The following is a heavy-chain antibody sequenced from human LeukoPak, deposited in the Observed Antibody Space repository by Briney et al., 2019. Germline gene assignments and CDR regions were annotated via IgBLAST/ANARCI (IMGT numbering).Heavy chain of an antibody. J-gene: IGHJ5*02. D-gene: IGHD2-8*01. V-gene: IGHV4-39*01. Sequence: SETLSLTCTVSGGSISSSLYYWGWIRQPPGKGLEWIGSIYYSGSTYYNPSLKSRVTISVDTSKNQFPLKVSPLTAAHTPVYYGGGVYKCSDPWGQGTLVTVSP. CDR3: GGVYKCSDP. CDR1: GGSISSSLYY. CDR2: IYYSGST.